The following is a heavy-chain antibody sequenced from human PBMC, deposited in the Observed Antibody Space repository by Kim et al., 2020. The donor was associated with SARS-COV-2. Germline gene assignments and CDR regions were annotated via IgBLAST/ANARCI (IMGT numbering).Heavy chain of an antibody. J-gene: IGHJ3*02. Sequence: GGSLRLSCAASGFTFETYWMHWVRQAPEKGLMWVSRINNDGRLKNYADSVKGRFTISRDNTKNTLYLQMNSLRAEDTAVYYRARGTGECIWGQRSSFTGS. D-gene: IGHD3-10*01. CDR1: GFTFETYW. V-gene: IGHV3-74*01. CDR3: ARGTGECI. CDR2: INNDGRLK.